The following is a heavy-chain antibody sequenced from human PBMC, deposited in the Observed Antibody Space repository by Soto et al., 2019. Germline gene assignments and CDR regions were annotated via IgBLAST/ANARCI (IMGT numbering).Heavy chain of an antibody. Sequence: EVQLVESGGGLVQPGRSLRLSCAASGFTFDDYAMHWVRQAPGKGLEWVSGISWNSGSIGYADSVKGRFTISRDNAKNSLYLQMNSLRAEDTALYYCAKLARPHDEMTIDFGVVTDYWGQGTLVTVSS. J-gene: IGHJ4*02. V-gene: IGHV3-9*01. CDR1: GFTFDDYA. CDR3: AKLARPHDEMTIDFGVVTDY. D-gene: IGHD3-3*01. CDR2: ISWNSGSI.